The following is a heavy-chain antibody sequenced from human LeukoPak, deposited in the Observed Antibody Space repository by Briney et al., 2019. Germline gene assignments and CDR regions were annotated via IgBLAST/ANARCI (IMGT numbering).Heavy chain of an antibody. D-gene: IGHD2-2*01. CDR3: ARLFTPRYCSSSTCYWKGWFDP. J-gene: IGHJ5*02. CDR2: INPNSGGT. CDR1: GYTFTGYY. Sequence: ASVKVSCKASGYTFTGYYMHWVRQAPGQGLEWMGWINPNSGGTNYAQKFQGGVTMTRDTSISTAYMELSSLRPEDTAVYYCARLFTPRYCSSSTCYWKGWFDPWGQGTLVTVSS. V-gene: IGHV1-2*02.